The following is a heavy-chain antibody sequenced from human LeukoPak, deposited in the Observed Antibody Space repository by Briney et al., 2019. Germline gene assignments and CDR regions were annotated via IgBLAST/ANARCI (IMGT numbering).Heavy chain of an antibody. CDR3: ARDIVNGPFVTSLES. V-gene: IGHV3-48*03. Sequence: GGSLRLSCAASGFSLTTYPMNWIRQVPGKGLEWVSHISSDGNTEYYAGSVRVRFTMSRDNAKNSLDLHMNSLRTEDTAVYYCARDIVNGPFVTSLESWGQGALVTVSS. CDR1: GFSLTTYP. CDR2: ISSDGNTE. J-gene: IGHJ4*02. D-gene: IGHD2-8*01.